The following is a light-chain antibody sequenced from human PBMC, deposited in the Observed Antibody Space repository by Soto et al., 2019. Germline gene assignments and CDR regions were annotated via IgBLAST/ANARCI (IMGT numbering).Light chain of an antibody. CDR2: GAS. Sequence: EIVLTQSPGTLSLSPGERATLSCRASQSVSSSYLAWYQQKPGQAPRLLIYGASSRATGIPDRFSGSGYGKDFTLTISRMEPEDFAVYYCQQYGSSLITFGGGTKVEIK. J-gene: IGKJ4*01. CDR3: QQYGSSLIT. CDR1: QSVSSSY. V-gene: IGKV3-20*01.